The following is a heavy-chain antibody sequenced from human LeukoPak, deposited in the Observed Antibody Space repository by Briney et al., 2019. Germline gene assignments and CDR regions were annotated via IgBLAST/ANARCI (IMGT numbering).Heavy chain of an antibody. V-gene: IGHV3-23*01. CDR1: GFTFNKYA. D-gene: IGHD1-1*01. Sequence: GGSLRLSCAASGFTFNKYAMTWVRQAPGKGLEWVSRISVDDRTYYADSVEGRFTISRDNSKSTVYLQMNSLRVEDTAIYYCTKGGWNDDWGQGTLVIVSS. CDR3: TKGGWNDD. J-gene: IGHJ4*02. CDR2: ISVDDRT.